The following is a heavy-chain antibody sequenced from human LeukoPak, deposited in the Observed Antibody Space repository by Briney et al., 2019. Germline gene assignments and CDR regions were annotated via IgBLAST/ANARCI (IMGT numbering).Heavy chain of an antibody. D-gene: IGHD2-2*01. CDR3: ARQGSTGWTYSFDY. Sequence: GESLKISCKGSGYSVTSYWIGWVRQTPGKGLEWMGSIYPGDSDTTYSPAFEGQVTISADKSISTAYLQWSGLKASDTAMYYCARQGSTGWTYSFDYWGQGTLVIVSS. CDR2: IYPGDSDT. J-gene: IGHJ4*02. CDR1: GYSVTSYW. V-gene: IGHV5-51*01.